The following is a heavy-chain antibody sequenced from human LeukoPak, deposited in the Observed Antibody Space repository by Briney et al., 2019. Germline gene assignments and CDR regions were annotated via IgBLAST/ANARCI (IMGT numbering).Heavy chain of an antibody. J-gene: IGHJ3*02. CDR1: GYTFTSYY. CDR3: ARAWGDYLLGDDAFDI. D-gene: IGHD4-17*01. Sequence: GSVKVSCKASGYTFTSYYMHWVRQAPGQGLEWMGIINPSGGSTSYAQKFQGRVTMTRDTSTSTVYMELSSLRSEDTAVYYCARAWGDYLLGDDAFDIWGQGTMVTVSS. CDR2: INPSGGST. V-gene: IGHV1-46*01.